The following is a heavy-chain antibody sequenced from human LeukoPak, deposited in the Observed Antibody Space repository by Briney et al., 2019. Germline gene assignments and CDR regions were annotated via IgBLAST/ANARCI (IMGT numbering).Heavy chain of an antibody. V-gene: IGHV4-39*02. D-gene: IGHD2-15*01. Sequence: LETLSLACTVSGGSISTDTYYWGWIRQPPGKGLQWIGTIYHIGTTYFNPSLKSRVSTSVDTSKNQFSLQLTSMTAADTAVYYCARGLVVLAATSWAFDIWGHGTMVTVSS. CDR3: ARGLVVLAATSWAFDI. J-gene: IGHJ3*02. CDR1: GGSISTDTYY. CDR2: IYHIGTT.